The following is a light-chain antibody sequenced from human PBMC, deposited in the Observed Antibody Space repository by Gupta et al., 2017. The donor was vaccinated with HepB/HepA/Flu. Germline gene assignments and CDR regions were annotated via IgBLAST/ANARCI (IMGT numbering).Light chain of an antibody. J-gene: IGKJ2*01. CDR3: QQRDIIPYT. CDR1: HSIGAY. V-gene: IGKV1-39*01. CDR2: GAY. Sequence: DIQMTQSPSSLSASVGDRVTITCRASHSIGAYLNWYQQKPGRAPRLFIYGAYNLQTGVPSRFSGSGSGTDFTLTISRRQPEDVATFYCQQRDIIPYTFGQGTKVEI.